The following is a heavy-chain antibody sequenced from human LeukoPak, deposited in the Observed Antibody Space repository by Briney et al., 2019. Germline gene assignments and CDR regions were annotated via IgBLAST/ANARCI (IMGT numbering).Heavy chain of an antibody. CDR2: ISAYNGNT. J-gene: IGHJ6*02. CDR1: GYTFTSYG. Sequence: ASVKVSCKASGYTFTSYGISWVRQAPGQGLEWMGWISAYNGNTNYAQKLQGRVTMTTDTSTSTAYMELRSLRSDDTAVYYCARDMPDIVVVVAATYYYYGMDVWGQGTTVTVSS. CDR3: ARDMPDIVVVVAATYYYYGMDV. V-gene: IGHV1-18*01. D-gene: IGHD2-15*01.